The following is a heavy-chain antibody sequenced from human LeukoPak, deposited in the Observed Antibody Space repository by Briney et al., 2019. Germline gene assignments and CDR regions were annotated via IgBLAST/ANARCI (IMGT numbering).Heavy chain of an antibody. CDR2: ISSSGSTI. V-gene: IGHV3-11*01. CDR1: GFAFSDYY. D-gene: IGHD3-22*01. Sequence: PGGSLRLSCAASGFAFSDYYMSWIRQAPGKGLEWVSYISSSGSTIYYTDSVKGRFTISRDNAKNSLYLQMNSLRAEDTAVYYCARDRQYYYDSSGSMDVWGQGTTVTVSS. CDR3: ARDRQYYYDSSGSMDV. J-gene: IGHJ6*02.